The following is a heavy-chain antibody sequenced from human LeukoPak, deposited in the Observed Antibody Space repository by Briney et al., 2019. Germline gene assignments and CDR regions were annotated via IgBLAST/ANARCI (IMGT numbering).Heavy chain of an antibody. J-gene: IGHJ4*02. CDR2: ISSSSSSI. CDR1: GFTFSSYS. D-gene: IGHD6-13*01. V-gene: IGHV3-21*01. Sequence: GGSPRLSCAASGFTFSSYSMNWVRQAPGKGLECVSSISSSSSSIYYADSVKGRFTISRDDAKNSLYLQMNSLRAEDTAVYYCARTATDTGEFDYWGQGTLVTVSS. CDR3: ARTATDTGEFDY.